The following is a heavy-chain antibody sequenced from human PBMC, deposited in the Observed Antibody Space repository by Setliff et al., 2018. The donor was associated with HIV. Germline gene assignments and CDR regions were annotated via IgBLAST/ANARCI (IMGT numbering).Heavy chain of an antibody. V-gene: IGHV4-34*01. CDR3: ARGPLDSSGYRSDAFDI. J-gene: IGHJ3*02. CDR1: VGSFSGYY. CDR2: ISHSGRT. Sequence: SETLSLTCAVYVGSFSGYYWSWIRQPPGKGLEWIGEISHSGRTNYNPSLKSRVTISVDTSKNQFSLKLSSVTAADTAVYYCARGPLDSSGYRSDAFDIWGQGTLVTVSS. D-gene: IGHD3-22*01.